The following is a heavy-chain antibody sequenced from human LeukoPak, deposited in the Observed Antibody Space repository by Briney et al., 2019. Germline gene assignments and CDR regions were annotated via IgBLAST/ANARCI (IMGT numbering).Heavy chain of an antibody. V-gene: IGHV4-34*01. CDR3: ARGPLLGDDYDPPFRY. J-gene: IGHJ4*02. CDR1: GGSFSGYY. D-gene: IGHD4/OR15-4a*01. Sequence: SETLSLTCAVYGGSFSGYYWSWIRQPPGKGLEWIGEINHSGSTNYNPSFKSRLTISIDKSKNQFSLKLTSVTAADSAVYFCARGPLLGDDYDPPFRYWGQGTLVTVSS. CDR2: INHSGST.